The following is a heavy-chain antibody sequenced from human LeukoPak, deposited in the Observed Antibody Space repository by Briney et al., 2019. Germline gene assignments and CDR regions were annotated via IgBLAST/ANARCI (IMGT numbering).Heavy chain of an antibody. CDR1: GGSISSSSYY. CDR3: ARDGKLWEYYFDY. Sequence: SSETLSLTCTVSGGSISSSSYYWGWIRQPPGKGLEWIGSIHYSGSTYYNPSLKSRVTISVDTSKNQFSLKLSSVTAADTAVYYCARDGKLWEYYFDYWGQGTLVTVSS. V-gene: IGHV4-39*07. J-gene: IGHJ4*02. D-gene: IGHD3-16*01. CDR2: IHYSGST.